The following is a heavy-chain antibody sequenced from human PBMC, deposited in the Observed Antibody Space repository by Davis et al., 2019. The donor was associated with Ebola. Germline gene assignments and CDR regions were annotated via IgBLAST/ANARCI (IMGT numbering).Heavy chain of an antibody. CDR1: GYIFSNYD. J-gene: IGHJ6*02. CDR2: IIPILGIA. CDR3: ARGFKVRGVVLWGRARYYYGMDV. Sequence: SVTVSCKASGYIFSNYDIIWVRQPPGQGLEWMGRIIPILGIANYAQKFQGRVTMTRDTSTSTVYMELSSLRAEDTAVYYCARGFKVRGVVLWGRARYYYGMDVWGQGTTVTVSS. V-gene: IGHV1-69*04. D-gene: IGHD3-10*01.